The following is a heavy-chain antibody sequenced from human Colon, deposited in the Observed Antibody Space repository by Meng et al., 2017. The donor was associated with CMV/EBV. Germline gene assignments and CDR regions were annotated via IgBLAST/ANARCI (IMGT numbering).Heavy chain of an antibody. V-gene: IGHV4-39*07. CDR3: ARMALHWYFDL. Sequence: QRPLQGPGPGLVKPSETLSLTCTVSGDSISGRSYYWGWIRQPPGKGLEWIASIYYTGNDYHNPSLKSRVTISIDTSNNQFSLRLTSVTAADTAVYYCARMALHWYFDLWGRGTLVTVSS. D-gene: IGHD5-24*01. J-gene: IGHJ2*01. CDR2: IYYTGND. CDR1: GDSISGRSYY.